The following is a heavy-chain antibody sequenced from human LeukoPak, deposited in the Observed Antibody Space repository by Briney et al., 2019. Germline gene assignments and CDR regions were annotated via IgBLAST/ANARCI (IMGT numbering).Heavy chain of an antibody. Sequence: AETLSLTCTVSGYSISSGYYWGWLRQPPGKGLEWIGSIYHSGSTYYNPSLKSRVTISVDTSKNQFSLKLRSVTAADTAVYYCAEVERRNYWGQGTLVTVSS. CDR2: IYHSGST. J-gene: IGHJ4*02. V-gene: IGHV4-38-2*02. CDR3: AEVERRNY. D-gene: IGHD1-1*01. CDR1: GYSISSGYY.